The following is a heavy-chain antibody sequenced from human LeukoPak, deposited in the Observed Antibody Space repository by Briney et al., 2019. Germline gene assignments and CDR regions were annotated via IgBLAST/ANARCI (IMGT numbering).Heavy chain of an antibody. Sequence: GGSLRLSCAASGFTFSSYEMNWVRQAPGKGLEWVSYISSSGSTIYYADSVKGRFTISRDNAKISLYLQMNSLRAEDTAVYYCARSIVVVPAAAMNWFDPWGQGTLVTVSS. CDR3: ARSIVVVPAAAMNWFDP. CDR2: ISSSGSTI. V-gene: IGHV3-48*03. D-gene: IGHD2-2*01. CDR1: GFTFSSYE. J-gene: IGHJ5*02.